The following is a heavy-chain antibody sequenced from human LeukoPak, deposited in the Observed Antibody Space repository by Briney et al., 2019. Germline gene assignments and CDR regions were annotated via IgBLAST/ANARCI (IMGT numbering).Heavy chain of an antibody. V-gene: IGHV3-30*18. CDR2: ISYDGSNK. CDR1: RFTFSSYG. Sequence: GGSLRLSCAASRFTFSSYGMHWVRQAPGKGLEWVAVISYDGSNKYYADSVKGQFTVSRDNSKNTLYLQMNSLRAEDTAVYYCAKANGHFDYWGQGTLVTVSS. CDR3: AKANGHFDY. J-gene: IGHJ4*02.